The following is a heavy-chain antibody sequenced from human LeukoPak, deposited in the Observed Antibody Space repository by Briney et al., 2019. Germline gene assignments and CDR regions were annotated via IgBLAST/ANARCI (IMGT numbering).Heavy chain of an antibody. D-gene: IGHD6-13*01. CDR2: INSDGSST. CDR3: ARDLFVAAAGTWWLNWFDP. Sequence: GRSLRLSCAASGFTFSSYWMHWVRQAPGKGLVWVSRINSDGSSTSYADSVKGRFTISRDNAKNTLYLQMNSLRAEDTAVYYCARDLFVAAAGTWWLNWFDPWGQGTLVTVSS. J-gene: IGHJ5*02. CDR1: GFTFSSYW. V-gene: IGHV3-74*01.